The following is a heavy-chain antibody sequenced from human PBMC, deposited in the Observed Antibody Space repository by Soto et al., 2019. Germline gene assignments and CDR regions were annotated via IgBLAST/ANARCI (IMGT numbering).Heavy chain of an antibody. J-gene: IGHJ6*02. Sequence: SGPTLVNPTQTLTLTCTFSGFSLSTSGMRVSWIRQPPGKALEWLARIDWDDDKFYSTSLKTRLTISKDTSKNQVVLTMTNMHPVDTATYYCARMQALYGMDVWGQGTTVTVSS. CDR3: ARMQALYGMDV. CDR2: IDWDDDK. V-gene: IGHV2-70*04. CDR1: GFSLSTSGMR.